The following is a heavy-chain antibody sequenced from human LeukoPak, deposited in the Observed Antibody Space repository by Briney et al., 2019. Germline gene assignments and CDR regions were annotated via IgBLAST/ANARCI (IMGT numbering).Heavy chain of an antibody. Sequence: GGSLRLSCAASGFTFSSYGMHWVRQAPGKGLEWVAFIRYDGSNKYYADSVKGRFTISRDNSKNTLYLQMNSLRAEDTAVYYCARTYGSGSYGDYWGQGTLVTVSS. J-gene: IGHJ4*02. CDR2: IRYDGSNK. CDR3: ARTYGSGSYGDY. CDR1: GFTFSSYG. D-gene: IGHD3-10*01. V-gene: IGHV3-30*02.